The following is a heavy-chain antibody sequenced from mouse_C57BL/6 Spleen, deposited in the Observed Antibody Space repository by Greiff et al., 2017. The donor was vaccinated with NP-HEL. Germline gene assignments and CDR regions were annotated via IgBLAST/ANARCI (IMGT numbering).Heavy chain of an antibody. CDR1: GFTFTDYY. Sequence: EVKVVESGGGLVQPGGSLSLSCAASGFTFTDYYMSWVRQPPGKALEWLGFIRNKANGYTTEYSASVKGRFTISRDNSQSILYLQMNALRAEDSATYYCARYSAHAMDYWGQGTSVTVSS. CDR2: IRNKANGYTT. V-gene: IGHV7-3*01. J-gene: IGHJ4*01. CDR3: ARYSAHAMDY.